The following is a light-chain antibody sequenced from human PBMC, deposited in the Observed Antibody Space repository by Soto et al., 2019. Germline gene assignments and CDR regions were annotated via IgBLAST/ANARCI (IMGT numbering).Light chain of an antibody. CDR1: QSVRGNY. Sequence: EIVLTQSPGTLSLSPGERATLSCRASQSVRGNYLAWYQQKPGQAPRLLISGASSRASGIPDRFSGSGSGTDFTLTISRLEPEDFAVYYCQHYGFSLRTFGQGTRLEIK. V-gene: IGKV3-20*01. J-gene: IGKJ5*01. CDR3: QHYGFSLRT. CDR2: GAS.